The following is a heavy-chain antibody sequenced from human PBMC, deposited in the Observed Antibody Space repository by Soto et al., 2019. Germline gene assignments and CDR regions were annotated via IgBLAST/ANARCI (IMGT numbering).Heavy chain of an antibody. J-gene: IGHJ1*01. CDR1: GGSISSYY. CDR2: IYYSGST. Sequence: SETLSLTCTVSGGSISSYYWSWIRQPPGKGLEWIGYIYYSGSTNYNPSLKSRVTISVDTSKNQFSLKLSSVTAADTAVYYCAGTIGGEAQVAEYFQHWVQGTLVTVSS. D-gene: IGHD3-16*01. V-gene: IGHV4-59*01. CDR3: AGTIGGEAQVAEYFQH.